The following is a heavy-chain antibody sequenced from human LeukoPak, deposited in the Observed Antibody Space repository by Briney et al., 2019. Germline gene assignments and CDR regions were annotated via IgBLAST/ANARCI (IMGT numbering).Heavy chain of an antibody. J-gene: IGHJ4*02. D-gene: IGHD6-6*01. V-gene: IGHV3-30*04. CDR3: ARDRPNSSQLGGY. CDR2: MSYDGGDK. Sequence: PGRSLRLSCAASGFAFSTYAMHWVRQAPGKGLEWLAFMSYDGGDKYYAESVKGRFTISRDNSKNTLYLQMNSLRADDTAVYYCARDRPNSSQLGGYWAREPLVPVSS. CDR1: GFAFSTYA.